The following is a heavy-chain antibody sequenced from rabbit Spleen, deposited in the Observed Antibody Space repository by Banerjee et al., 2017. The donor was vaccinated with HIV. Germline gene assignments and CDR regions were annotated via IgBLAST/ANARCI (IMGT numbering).Heavy chain of an antibody. V-gene: IGHV1S45*01. CDR3: ARGTSDDGTYFNL. CDR1: GFSFSDRDV. CDR2: MNTATGKP. J-gene: IGHJ4*01. Sequence: QVQLEESGGGLVKPEGSLTLTCKASGFSFSDRDVMCWVRQAPGKGLEWIACMNTATGKPDYASWAKSRCTNSKTSSTTVTLQLTSLAAANTATYFCARGTSDDGTYFNLWGPGTLVTVS. D-gene: IGHD1-1*01.